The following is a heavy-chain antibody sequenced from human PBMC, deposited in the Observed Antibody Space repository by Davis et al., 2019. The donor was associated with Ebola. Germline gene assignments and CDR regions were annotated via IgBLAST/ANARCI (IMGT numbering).Heavy chain of an antibody. CDR2: IYHSGST. Sequence: PGGSLRLSCTVSGYSISSGYYWGWIRQPPGKGLEWIGSIYHSGSTYYNPSLKSRVTISVDTSKNQFSLKLSSVTAADTAVYYCAREGSIAVADDFDYWGQGTLVTVSS. J-gene: IGHJ4*02. V-gene: IGHV4-38-2*02. CDR1: GYSISSGYY. CDR3: AREGSIAVADDFDY. D-gene: IGHD6-19*01.